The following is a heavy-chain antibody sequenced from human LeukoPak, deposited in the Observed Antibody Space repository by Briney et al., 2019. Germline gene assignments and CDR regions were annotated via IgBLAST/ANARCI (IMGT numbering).Heavy chain of an antibody. V-gene: IGHV1-18*01. CDR2: ISVYKGNT. D-gene: IGHD3-3*01. J-gene: IGHJ5*02. CDR3: ARVDPAIGVVIIGNNWFDP. CDR1: GYTFTSYG. Sequence: GASVKVSCKASGYTFTSYGISWVRQAPGQGPEWMGWISVYKGNTNYTQKLQGRVTMTTDTSTSTAYMELRSLRSDDTAVYYCARVDPAIGVVIIGNNWFDPWGQGTLVTVSS.